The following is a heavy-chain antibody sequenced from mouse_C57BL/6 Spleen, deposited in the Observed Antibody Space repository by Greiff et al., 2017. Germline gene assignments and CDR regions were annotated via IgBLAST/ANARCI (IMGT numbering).Heavy chain of an antibody. J-gene: IGHJ4*01. Sequence: QVQLQQPGAELVMPGASVKLSCKASGYTFTSYWMHWVKQRPGQGLEWIGEIDPSDSYTNYNQKFKGKSTLTVDKSSSTAYMQLSSLTSEDSAVYYGARSDYGSSNYAMDYWGQGTSVTVSS. CDR1: GYTFTSYW. CDR2: IDPSDSYT. V-gene: IGHV1-69*01. D-gene: IGHD1-1*01. CDR3: ARSDYGSSNYAMDY.